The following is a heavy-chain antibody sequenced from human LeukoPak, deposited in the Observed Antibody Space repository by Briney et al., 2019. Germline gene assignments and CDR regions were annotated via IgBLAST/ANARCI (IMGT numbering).Heavy chain of an antibody. CDR3: ARAGRGSGWPDY. D-gene: IGHD6-19*01. J-gene: IGHJ4*02. Sequence: NPSETLSLTCTVSRGSISSYYWSWIRQPPGKGLEWIGYIYYSGSTSYNPSLKSRVTISVDTSKNQFSLKLSSVTAADTAVYYCARAGRGSGWPDYWGQGTLVTVSS. CDR1: RGSISSYY. CDR2: IYYSGST. V-gene: IGHV4-59*01.